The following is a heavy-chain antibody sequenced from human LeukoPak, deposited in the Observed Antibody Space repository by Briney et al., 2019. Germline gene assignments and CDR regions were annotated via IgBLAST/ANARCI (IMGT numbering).Heavy chain of an antibody. CDR3: ARSFYYYDSDY. V-gene: IGHV3-9*01. Sequence: PGRSLRLSCAASGFTFDDYAMHWVRQAPGKGLEWVSGISWNSGSIGYADSVKGRFTISRDNAKNSLYLQMNSLRAEDTAVYYCARSFYYYDSDYWGQGTLVTVSS. CDR2: ISWNSGSI. CDR1: GFTFDDYA. D-gene: IGHD3-22*01. J-gene: IGHJ4*02.